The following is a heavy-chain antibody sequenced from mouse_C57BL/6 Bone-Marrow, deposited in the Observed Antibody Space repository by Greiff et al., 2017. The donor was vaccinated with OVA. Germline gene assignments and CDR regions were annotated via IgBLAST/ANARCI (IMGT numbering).Heavy chain of an antibody. CDR3: ARYYYSTWYFDV. CDR2: IYPGSGNT. V-gene: IGHV1-66*01. Sequence: QVQLQQSGPELVKPGASVKISCKASGYSFTSYYIHWVKQRHGQGLEWIGWIYPGSGNTKYNETFKGKATLTADTSSSTAYMQLSSLTSEDSAVYYCARYYYSTWYFDVWGTGTTVTVSS. D-gene: IGHD2-5*01. J-gene: IGHJ1*03. CDR1: GYSFTSYY.